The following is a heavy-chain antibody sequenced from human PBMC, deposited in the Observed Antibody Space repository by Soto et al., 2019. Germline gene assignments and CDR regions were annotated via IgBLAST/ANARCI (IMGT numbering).Heavy chain of an antibody. V-gene: IGHV3-23*01. CDR3: AKVVGGTALVGIDS. J-gene: IGHJ4*02. CDR2: INDSGDTT. Sequence: VPLLESGGGLIQPGGSLRLSCTASGFSFSSYGMTWVRQAPGKGLEWVSGINDSGDTTYYADSVRGRCTISRDNPKNILSLQVNSLRVEDTAVYYCAKVVGGTALVGIDSWGQGTLVTVSS. CDR1: GFSFSSYG. D-gene: IGHD1-26*01.